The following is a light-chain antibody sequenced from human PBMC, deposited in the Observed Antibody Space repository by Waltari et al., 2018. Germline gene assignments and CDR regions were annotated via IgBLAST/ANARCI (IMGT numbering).Light chain of an antibody. J-gene: IGLJ2*01. CDR1: SRDVGGYHD. CDR3: SSYTSSSTLE. CDR2: EVS. V-gene: IGLV2-14*01. Sequence: QSALTQPASVSASPGQSITISCTGTSRDVGGYHDAPWYQQHPGKAPKLMIYEVSNWPSGVSNRFSGSKSGNTASLTISGLQAEDEADYYCSSYTSSSTLEVGGGTKLTVL.